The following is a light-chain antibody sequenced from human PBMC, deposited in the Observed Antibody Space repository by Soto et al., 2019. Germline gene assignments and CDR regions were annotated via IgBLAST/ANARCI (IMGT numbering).Light chain of an antibody. CDR3: GTWDTSLSAGV. V-gene: IGLV1-51*01. CDR1: TSNIGNNY. CDR2: ANH. J-gene: IGLJ2*01. Sequence: QSVLTQPPSVSAAPGQTVTISCSGSTSNIGNNYVSWYQHLPGTAPKLLISANHQRPSGIPDRFSGSKSGTSATLGIAGLQTGDEADYYCGTWDTSLSAGVFGGGTKVTVL.